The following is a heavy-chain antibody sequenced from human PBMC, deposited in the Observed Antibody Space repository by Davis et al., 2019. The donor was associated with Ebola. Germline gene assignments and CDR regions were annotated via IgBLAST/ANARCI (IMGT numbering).Heavy chain of an antibody. CDR3: ARGSEMANPADGDY. J-gene: IGHJ4*02. CDR1: GFTFRTYA. CDR2: INSDGSST. Sequence: HTGGSLRLSCAASGFTFRTYAMSWVRQAPGKGLVWVSRINSDGSSTSYADSVKGRFTISRDNAKNTLYLQMNSLRAEDTAVYYCARGSEMANPADGDYWGQGTLVTVSS. V-gene: IGHV3-74*01. D-gene: IGHD5-24*01.